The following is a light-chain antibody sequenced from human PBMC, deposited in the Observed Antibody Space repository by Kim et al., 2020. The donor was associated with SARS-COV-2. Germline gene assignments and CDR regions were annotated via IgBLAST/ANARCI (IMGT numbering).Light chain of an antibody. CDR2: CDS. J-gene: IGLJ2*01. V-gene: IGLV3-21*04. CDR3: QVWDSSSDHRVV. Sequence: GETARIACGGNSIGRNSVRWDEQRPRQATVVVIYCDSDRPSGIPARCSGSDAGNTATLTIRRVEAGDEDDYYCQVWDSSSDHRVVFGGGTQLTVL. CDR1: SIGRNS.